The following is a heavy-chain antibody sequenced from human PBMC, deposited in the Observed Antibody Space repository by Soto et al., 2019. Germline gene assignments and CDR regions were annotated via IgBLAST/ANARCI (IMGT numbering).Heavy chain of an antibody. CDR2: IGGSSSTI. CDR1: GFTFSSYS. J-gene: IGHJ4*02. V-gene: IGHV3-48*01. Sequence: EVQVVESGGGLVQPGGSLRLSCAASGFTFSSYSMNWVRQAPGKGLEWISYIGGSSSTIYYADSVKGRFTISRDNAKCLLYLHMSGLSAMDTEGYSCRSDHIFAFDFWGQGPLVTASS. CDR3: RSDHIFAFDF.